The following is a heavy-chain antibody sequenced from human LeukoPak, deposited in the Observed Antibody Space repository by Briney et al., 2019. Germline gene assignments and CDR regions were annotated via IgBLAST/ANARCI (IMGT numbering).Heavy chain of an antibody. J-gene: IGHJ2*01. Sequence: PGGSLRLSCAASAFTFSSYSMNWVRQAPGKGLEWVSYISTSSSTIYYADSVKGRFTISRDNAKSSLHLQMNSLRAEDTAVYYCARVGNDDWYFALWGRGTLVTVSS. D-gene: IGHD2-8*01. CDR1: AFTFSSYS. CDR3: ARVGNDDWYFAL. CDR2: ISTSSSTI. V-gene: IGHV3-48*01.